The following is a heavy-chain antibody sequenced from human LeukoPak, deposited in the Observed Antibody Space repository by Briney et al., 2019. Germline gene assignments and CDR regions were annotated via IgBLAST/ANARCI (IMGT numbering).Heavy chain of an antibody. CDR3: TRTIWNDVHYYYYYMDV. V-gene: IGHV3-21*04. CDR1: GFTFSSYG. CDR2: ISSSSSYI. Sequence: GGSLRLSCAASGFTFSSYGMSWVRQAPGKGLEWVSSISSSSSYIYYADSVKGRFTISRDNAKNSLYLQMNSLKTEDTAVYYCTRTIWNDVHYYYYYMDVWGKGTTVTVSS. J-gene: IGHJ6*03. D-gene: IGHD1-1*01.